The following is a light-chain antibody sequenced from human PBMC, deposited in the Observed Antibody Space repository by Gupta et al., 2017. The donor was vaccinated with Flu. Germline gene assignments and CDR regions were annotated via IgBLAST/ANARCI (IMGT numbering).Light chain of an antibody. J-gene: IGKJ1*01. CDR2: DAS. CDR3: QQHGSSTRT. Sequence: PGTLSLTPGERATLSCRASQSIGTSLAWYQQKPGQAPRLLIYDASARTTGFPDRFSGSGSGTDFTLTISRVEPEDFAVYFCQQHGSSTRTFGQGTKVEVK. CDR1: QSIGTS. V-gene: IGKV3-20*01.